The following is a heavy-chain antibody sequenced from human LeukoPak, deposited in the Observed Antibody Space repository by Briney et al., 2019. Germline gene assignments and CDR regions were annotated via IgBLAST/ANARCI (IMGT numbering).Heavy chain of an antibody. V-gene: IGHV4-39*07. CDR3: ARDHYYDTSGYYLLSLYYFDY. D-gene: IGHD3-22*01. Sequence: SETLSLTCTVSGGSISSSSHYWGWVRQPPGKGLEWIGSIYHSGSTSYNPSLKSRVTISVDTSKNQFSLNLSSVTAADTAVYYCARDHYYDTSGYYLLSLYYFDYWGQGTLVTVSS. CDR2: IYHSGST. J-gene: IGHJ4*02. CDR1: GGSISSSSHY.